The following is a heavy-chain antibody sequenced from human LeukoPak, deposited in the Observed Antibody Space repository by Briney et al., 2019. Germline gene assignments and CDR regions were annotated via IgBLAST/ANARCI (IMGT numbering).Heavy chain of an antibody. D-gene: IGHD2-15*01. J-gene: IGHJ5*02. CDR3: ARDLRCSGGSCYCWFDP. CDR1: RFTVSSNY. Sequence: GESLRLSCAASRFTVSSNYFIWVRQAPGKGLEWVSVISRGGDTYYAESVKGRVTISRDNSENTLYLQMNNLRVEDTAVYYCARDLRCSGGSCYCWFDPWGQGTLVTVSS. V-gene: IGHV3-53*01. CDR2: ISRGGDT.